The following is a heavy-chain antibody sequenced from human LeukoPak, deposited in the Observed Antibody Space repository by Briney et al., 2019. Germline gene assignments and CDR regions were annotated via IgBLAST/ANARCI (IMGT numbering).Heavy chain of an antibody. Sequence: GGSLRLFCAASGFTFSSYSMNWVRQAPGKGLEWVSSISSSGSYIYYADSVKGRFTISRDNAKKSLYLQMNSLRAEDTAVYYCARETDSTLFDYWGQGTLVTVSS. J-gene: IGHJ4*02. CDR1: GFTFSSYS. CDR2: ISSSGSYI. D-gene: IGHD2-2*01. CDR3: ARETDSTLFDY. V-gene: IGHV3-21*01.